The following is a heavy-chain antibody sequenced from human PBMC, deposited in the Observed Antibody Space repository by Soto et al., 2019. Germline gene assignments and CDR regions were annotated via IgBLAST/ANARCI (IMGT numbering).Heavy chain of an antibody. D-gene: IGHD2-2*01. CDR3: AKDRQYPFDY. CDR2: ISGSGGST. CDR1: GLTFSSYA. Sequence: GGSLRLSCAASGLTFSSYAMSWARQAPGKGLEWVSAISGSGGSTYYADSVKGRFTISRDNPKNTLYLQMNSLRAEDTAVYYCAKDRQYPFDYWGQGTLVTVSS. V-gene: IGHV3-23*01. J-gene: IGHJ4*02.